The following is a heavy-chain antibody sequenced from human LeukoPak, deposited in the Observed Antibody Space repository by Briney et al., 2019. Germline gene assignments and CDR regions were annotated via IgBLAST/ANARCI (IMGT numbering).Heavy chain of an antibody. V-gene: IGHV1-18*01. CDR2: ISAYNGNT. Sequence: ASVKVSCKASGYTFTSYGISWVRQAPGQGLEWMGWISAYNGNTNYAQKFQGRVTMTRATSISTAYMELRRLRSDDTAVYYCARGPHWDPHFDYWGQGTLVTVSS. D-gene: IGHD7-27*01. J-gene: IGHJ4*02. CDR1: GYTFTSYG. CDR3: ARGPHWDPHFDY.